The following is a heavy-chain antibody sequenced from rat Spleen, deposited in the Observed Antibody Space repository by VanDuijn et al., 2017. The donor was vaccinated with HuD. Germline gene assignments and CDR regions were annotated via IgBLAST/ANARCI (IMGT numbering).Heavy chain of an antibody. D-gene: IGHD3-8*01. CDR3: ARHGHPSDFDY. V-gene: IGHV5-29*01. J-gene: IGHJ2*01. CDR1: GFTFSDYA. CDR2: ITYDGSST. Sequence: EVQLVESGGGLVQPGRSLKLSCAASGFTFSDYAMAWVRQAPTKGLEWVATITYDGSSTYYRHSVKGRFNMSRDNAKSTLYMQMDSLRSEDTATYYCARHGHPSDFDYWGQGVMVTVSS.